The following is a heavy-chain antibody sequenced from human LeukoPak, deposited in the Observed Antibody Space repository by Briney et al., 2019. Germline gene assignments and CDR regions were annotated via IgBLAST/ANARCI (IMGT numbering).Heavy chain of an antibody. CDR1: GFTVSSFF. CDR2: IYTGGST. J-gene: IGHJ3*01. Sequence: GGSLRLSCTASGFTVSSFFMSWVRQAPGKGLEWVSLIYTGGSTFYADSVKGRFTISRDNSKNTLYVQMHNLRAEDTAVYYCARDPGTLDALDVWGRGTMVTVSS. V-gene: IGHV3-53*01. CDR3: ARDPGTLDALDV.